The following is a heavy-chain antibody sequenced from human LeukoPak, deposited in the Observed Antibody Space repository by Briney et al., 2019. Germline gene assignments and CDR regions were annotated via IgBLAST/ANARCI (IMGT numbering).Heavy chain of an antibody. V-gene: IGHV3-7*03. CDR1: GFTFSNYN. Sequence: GGSLRLSCAASGFTFSNYNMNRVRQAPGKGLEWVANIKQDGSDKYYVDSVKGRFTISRDNAKNSLYLQMNSLRAEDTAVYYCARKTVVGSYFDYWGQGTPVTVSS. J-gene: IGHJ4*02. CDR2: IKQDGSDK. D-gene: IGHD4-23*01. CDR3: ARKTVVGSYFDY.